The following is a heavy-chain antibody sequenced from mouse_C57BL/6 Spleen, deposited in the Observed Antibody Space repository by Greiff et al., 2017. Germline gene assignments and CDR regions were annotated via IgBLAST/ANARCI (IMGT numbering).Heavy chain of an antibody. CDR3: ARGVTPYYAMDY. J-gene: IGHJ4*01. Sequence: QVQLKQPGAELVKPGASVKMSCKASGYTFTSYWITWVKQRPGQGLEWIGDIYPGSGSTNYNEKFKSKATLTVDTSSSTAYMQLSSLTSEDSAVYYCARGVTPYYAMDYWGQGTSVTVSS. D-gene: IGHD2-2*01. V-gene: IGHV1-55*01. CDR1: GYTFTSYW. CDR2: IYPGSGST.